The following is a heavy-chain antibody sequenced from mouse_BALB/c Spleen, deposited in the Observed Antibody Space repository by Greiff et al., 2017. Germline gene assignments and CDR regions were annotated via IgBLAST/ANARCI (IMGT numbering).Heavy chain of an antibody. CDR1: GFSLTSYG. V-gene: IGHV2-5-1*01. CDR3: AKGRDGYYRYFDV. J-gene: IGHJ1*01. Sequence: VQLKESGPSLVQPSQSLSITCTVSGFSLTSYGVHWVRQSPGKGLEWLGVIWRGGSTDYNAAFMSRLSITKDNSKSQVFFKMNSLQADDTAIYYCAKGRDGYYRYFDVWGAGTTVTVSS. CDR2: IWRGGST. D-gene: IGHD2-3*01.